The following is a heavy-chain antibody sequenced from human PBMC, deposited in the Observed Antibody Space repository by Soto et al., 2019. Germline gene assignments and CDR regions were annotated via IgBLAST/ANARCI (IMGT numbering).Heavy chain of an antibody. D-gene: IGHD1-1*01. J-gene: IGHJ6*02. CDR2: SPPIFGTS. CDR3: ARGGRYPNSAYFYGMDV. CDR1: GGTFSTYS. Sequence: QVQLVQSGAEVKKPGSSVKVSCKASGGTFSTYSISWVRQAPGQRLEWMGGSPPIFGTSKYAQNFQGRVTITADESTSSAYMELSSLRSDDTAVYYCARGGRYPNSAYFYGMDVWGQGTTVTVSS. V-gene: IGHV1-69*01.